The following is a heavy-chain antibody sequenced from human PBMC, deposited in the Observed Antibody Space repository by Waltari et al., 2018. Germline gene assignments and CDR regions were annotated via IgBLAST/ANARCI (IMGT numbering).Heavy chain of an antibody. CDR1: GGSISSYY. D-gene: IGHD2-2*01. CDR3: ARDHSSQVYCSSTSCYVDI. Sequence: QLQLQESGPGLVKPSETLSLTCTVSGGSISSYYWSWIRQPAGKGLEWIGRIYTRGSTNYTPSLKSRVTMSVDTSKNQFSLKLSSVTAADTAVYYCARDHSSQVYCSSTSCYVDIWGQGTMVTVSS. CDR2: IYTRGST. V-gene: IGHV4-4*07. J-gene: IGHJ3*02.